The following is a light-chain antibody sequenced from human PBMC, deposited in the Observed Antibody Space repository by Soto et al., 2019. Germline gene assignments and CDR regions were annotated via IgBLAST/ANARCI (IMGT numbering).Light chain of an antibody. CDR2: WAF. CDR3: QQYYSTPYT. Sequence: DIVMTQSPDSLAVSLGERATINCKSSQSLLYSSNNKNYLAWYQQKPGQPPKLLIYWAFARQSGVPDRFSGSGSGTAFTLTISSLQAEDVAVYYCQQYYSTPYTFGQGTKLEIK. CDR1: QSLLYSSNNKNY. J-gene: IGKJ2*01. V-gene: IGKV4-1*01.